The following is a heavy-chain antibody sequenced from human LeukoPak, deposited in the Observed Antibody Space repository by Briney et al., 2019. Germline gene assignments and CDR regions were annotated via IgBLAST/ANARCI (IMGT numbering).Heavy chain of an antibody. V-gene: IGHV3-7*01. D-gene: IGHD5-12*01. J-gene: IGHJ5*02. CDR2: IKQDGSEK. Sequence: PGGSLRLSCAASGFTFSSYWMSWVRQAPGKGLEWVANIKQDGSEKYYVDSVKGRFTISRDNAKNSLYLQMNSLRAEDTAVYYCARESGIVATIPRPWFDLWGQGTLVTVSS. CDR3: ARESGIVATIPRPWFDL. CDR1: GFTFSSYW.